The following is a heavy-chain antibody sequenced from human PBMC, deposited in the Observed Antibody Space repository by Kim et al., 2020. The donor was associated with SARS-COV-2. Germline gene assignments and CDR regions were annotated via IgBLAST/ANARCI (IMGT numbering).Heavy chain of an antibody. Sequence: AQKCQGRVTITADKSTSTAYMGLSSRRSEDTAVYYCARDRGLELGYYFDYWGQGTLVTVSS. J-gene: IGHJ4*02. CDR3: ARDRGLELGYYFDY. V-gene: IGHV1-69*04. D-gene: IGHD3-16*01.